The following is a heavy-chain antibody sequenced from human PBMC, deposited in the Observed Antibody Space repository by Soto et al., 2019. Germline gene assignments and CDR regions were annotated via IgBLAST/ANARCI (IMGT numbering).Heavy chain of an antibody. D-gene: IGHD2-15*01. Sequence: QVHLVQSGAEVKKPGASVKVSCKASGYNFTQYTIHWVRQAPGQRLEWMGWITAGDGKTQYSKKFQTRVTIRSDVSPTTVYMDLNSLRSEDTAVYYCARDLYSGSFFWFDAWGRGTLVIVSS. V-gene: IGHV1-3*01. J-gene: IGHJ5*02. CDR3: ARDLYSGSFFWFDA. CDR2: ITAGDGKT. CDR1: GYNFTQYT.